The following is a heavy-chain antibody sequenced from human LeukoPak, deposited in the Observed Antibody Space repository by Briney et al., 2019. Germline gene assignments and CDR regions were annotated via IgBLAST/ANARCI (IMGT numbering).Heavy chain of an antibody. CDR3: AKDIGLTPYYYDSSGYDY. CDR2: ISWNSGSI. D-gene: IGHD3-22*01. Sequence: PGGSLRLSCAASGFTFDDYAMHWVRHAPGKGLEWVSGISWNSGSIGYADSVKGRFTISRDNAKNSLYLQMNSLRAEDTALYYCAKDIGLTPYYYDSSGYDYWGQGTLVTVSS. CDR1: GFTFDDYA. V-gene: IGHV3-9*01. J-gene: IGHJ4*02.